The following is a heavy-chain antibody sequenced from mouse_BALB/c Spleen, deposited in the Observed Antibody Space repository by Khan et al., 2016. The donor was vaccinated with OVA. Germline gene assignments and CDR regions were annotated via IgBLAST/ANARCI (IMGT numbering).Heavy chain of an antibody. Sequence: VQLQQSGPEVVKPGASVRISCKASGYTFTDYNMDWVKQRHDKSLEWIGYFFPNSGGSGYNQKFKTKATLTVDISSSTAYMDLRSLTSEDSAVYYCVRSGYGSFAFWGQGTLVTVS. CDR3: VRSGYGSFAF. V-gene: IGHV1S29*02. J-gene: IGHJ3*01. D-gene: IGHD1-2*01. CDR1: GYTFTDYN. CDR2: FFPNSGGS.